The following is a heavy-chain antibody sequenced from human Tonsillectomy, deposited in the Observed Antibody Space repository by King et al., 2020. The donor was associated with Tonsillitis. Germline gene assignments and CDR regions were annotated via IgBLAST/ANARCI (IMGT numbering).Heavy chain of an antibody. CDR1: GGSIRNSNW. CDR2: IYHSGST. J-gene: IGHJ6*02. V-gene: IGHV4-4*02. CDR3: AGXXXXXXGRXYGMDV. Sequence: VQLQESGPGLVKPSGTLSLTCAVSGGSIRNSNWWSWVRQLPGKGLEWIGEIYHSGSTNYNPSLKSRXTIXVDKSKNXXSLTLTSVTAADTGGYFCAGXXXXXXGRXYGMDVWGXXXTVTVXS.